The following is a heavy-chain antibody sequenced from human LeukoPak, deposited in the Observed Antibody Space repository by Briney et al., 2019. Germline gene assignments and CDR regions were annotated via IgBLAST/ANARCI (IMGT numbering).Heavy chain of an antibody. CDR3: ARVGGYYYYYYMDV. D-gene: IGHD1-26*01. V-gene: IGHV3-66*01. CDR1: GFTVSSNY. J-gene: IGHJ6*03. CDR2: LYSGGST. Sequence: GGSLRLSCAASGFTVSSNYMSWVRQAPGKGLEWVSVLYSGGSTYYADSVKGRFTISRDNSKNTLYLQMNSLRAEDTAVYYCARVGGYYYYYYMDVWGKGTTVTISS.